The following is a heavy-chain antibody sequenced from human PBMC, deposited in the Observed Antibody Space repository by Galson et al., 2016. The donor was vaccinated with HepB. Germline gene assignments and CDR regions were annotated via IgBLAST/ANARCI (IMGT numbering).Heavy chain of an antibody. Sequence: PALVKPTQTLTLTCTFSGFSLTTNEVGVGWIRQPPGKALEWLALIYGDDNNRYSPSLRSRLSISKDSSKNQVILTITNVDPVDTATYYCAHRRTRGVGATGAFDYWGQGTLVTVSS. V-gene: IGHV2-5*02. CDR1: GFSLTTNEVG. CDR2: IYGDDNN. J-gene: IGHJ4*02. CDR3: AHRRTRGVGATGAFDY. D-gene: IGHD1-26*01.